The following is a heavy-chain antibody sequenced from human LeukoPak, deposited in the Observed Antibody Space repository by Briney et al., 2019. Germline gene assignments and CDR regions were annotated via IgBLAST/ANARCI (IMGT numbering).Heavy chain of an antibody. CDR1: GYTFTGYY. CDR2: INPNSGGT. V-gene: IGHV1-2*02. CDR3: ARVSRGWFYYFDY. D-gene: IGHD6-19*01. J-gene: IGHJ4*02. Sequence: ASVKVSCKASGYTFTGYYMHWVRQAPGQGLEWMGWINPNSGGTNYAQKLQGRVTMTTDTSTSTAYMELRSLRSDDTAVYYCARVSRGWFYYFDYWGQGTLVTVSS.